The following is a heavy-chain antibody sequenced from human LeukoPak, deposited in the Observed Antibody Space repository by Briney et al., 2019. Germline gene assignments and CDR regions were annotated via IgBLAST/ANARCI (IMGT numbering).Heavy chain of an antibody. V-gene: IGHV3-23*01. D-gene: IGHD3-10*01. Sequence: GGSLRLSCAASGFTFSSYAMSWVRQAPGKGLEWVSAISGSGGSTYYADSVEGRFTISRDNSKNTLYLQMNSLRAEDTAVYYCAKDVRYYYGSGSYPDYWGQGTLVTVSS. CDR1: GFTFSSYA. J-gene: IGHJ4*02. CDR2: ISGSGGST. CDR3: AKDVRYYYGSGSYPDY.